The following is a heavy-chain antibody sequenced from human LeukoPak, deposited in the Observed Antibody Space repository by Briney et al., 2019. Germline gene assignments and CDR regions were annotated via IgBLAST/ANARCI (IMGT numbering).Heavy chain of an antibody. CDR1: GFTFDDYA. D-gene: IGHD1-26*01. J-gene: IGHJ4*02. CDR3: AKDHGSEWVGAPGYFDY. Sequence: QTGRSLRLSCAASGFTFDDYAMHWVRQAPGKGLEWVSGISGSGGSTYYADSVKGRFTISRDNSKNTLYLQMNSLRAEDTAVYYCAKDHGSEWVGAPGYFDYWGQGTLVTVSS. V-gene: IGHV3-23*01. CDR2: ISGSGGST.